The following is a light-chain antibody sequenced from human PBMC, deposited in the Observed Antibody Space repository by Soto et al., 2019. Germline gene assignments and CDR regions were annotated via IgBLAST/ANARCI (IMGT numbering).Light chain of an antibody. V-gene: IGKV1-33*01. Sequence: DIQMTQSPSSLSASVGDRVTITCQASQDISSYLNWYQQKPGKAPKLLIYDASYLETGVPSRFSGRRSGTDFTFTISSLQPEDIGTYYCQQYDNLPFTFGPGTKVDIK. CDR1: QDISSY. J-gene: IGKJ3*01. CDR2: DAS. CDR3: QQYDNLPFT.